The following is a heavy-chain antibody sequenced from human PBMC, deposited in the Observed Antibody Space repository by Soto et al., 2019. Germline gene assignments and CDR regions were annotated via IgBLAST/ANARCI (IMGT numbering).Heavy chain of an antibody. V-gene: IGHV1-18*01. CDR1: GYSFTSYG. Sequence: QVQLVQSGAEVKKPGASVKVSCKASGYSFTSYGISWVRQAPGQGLEWMGWINPNNGNTKNAQKVQGRVTMTTDTSTSTAYMELRSLRSDDTAVYYCARDLNLWLGDYWGQGTLVTVYS. CDR2: INPNNGNT. J-gene: IGHJ4*02. CDR3: ARDLNLWLGDY. D-gene: IGHD3-16*01.